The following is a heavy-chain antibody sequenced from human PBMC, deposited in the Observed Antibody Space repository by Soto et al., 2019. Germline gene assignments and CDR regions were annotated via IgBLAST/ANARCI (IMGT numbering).Heavy chain of an antibody. D-gene: IGHD1-1*01. J-gene: IGHJ4*02. CDR2: IYYSGST. V-gene: IGHV4-31*03. CDR3: AREETGTTDY. Sequence: PSETLSLTCTVSGGSISSGGYYWSWIRQHPGKGLEWIGYIYYSGSTYYNPSLKSRVTISVDTSKNQFSLKLSSVTAADTAVYYCAREETGTTDYWGQGTLVTVSS. CDR1: GGSISSGGYY.